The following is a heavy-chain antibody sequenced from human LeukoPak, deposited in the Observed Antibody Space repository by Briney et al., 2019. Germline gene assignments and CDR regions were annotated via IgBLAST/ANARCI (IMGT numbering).Heavy chain of an antibody. CDR2: IYYSGST. J-gene: IGHJ6*03. CDR3: AREGYSYGWGDYYYYYMDV. CDR1: GGSISSSSYY. D-gene: IGHD5-18*01. V-gene: IGHV4-39*07. Sequence: SETLSLTCTVSGGSISSSSYYWGWIRQPPGKGLEWIGGIYYSGSTYYNPSLKSRVTISVDTSKNQFSLKLSSVTAADTAVYYCAREGYSYGWGDYYYYYMDVWGKGTTVTVSS.